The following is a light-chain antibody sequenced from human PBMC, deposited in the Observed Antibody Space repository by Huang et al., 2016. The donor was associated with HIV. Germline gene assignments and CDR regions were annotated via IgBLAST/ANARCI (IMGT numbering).Light chain of an antibody. CDR2: DAS. CDR3: QQRTNWPTWT. Sequence: EIVLTQSPATLSLSPGERATLSCRASQSVSSYLAWYQQKPGQAPRLLIYDASNRATDSPARFSGSGAGTDFTLTISSLEPEDVAVYYCQQRTNWPTWTFGQGTKVEIK. J-gene: IGKJ1*01. V-gene: IGKV3-11*01. CDR1: QSVSSY.